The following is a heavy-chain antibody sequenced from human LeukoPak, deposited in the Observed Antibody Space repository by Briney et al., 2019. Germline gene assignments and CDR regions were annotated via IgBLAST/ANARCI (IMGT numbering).Heavy chain of an antibody. V-gene: IGHV3-74*01. CDR1: GFTFSTYW. Sequence: GGSLRLSCSASGFTFSTYWMHWVRQAPGKGLVWVSRINVDGSSTFYADSVKGRFTISRDNAKKTLYLQMNRLRADDTAVYFCARVAAAGTKGFWDYWGQGTLVTVSS. CDR2: INVDGSST. CDR3: ARVAAAGTKGFWDY. J-gene: IGHJ4*02. D-gene: IGHD6-13*01.